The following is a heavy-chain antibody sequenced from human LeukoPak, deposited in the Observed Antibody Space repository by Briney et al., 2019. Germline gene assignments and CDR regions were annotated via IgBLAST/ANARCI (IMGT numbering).Heavy chain of an antibody. CDR1: GFIFSDHY. V-gene: IGHV3-72*01. J-gene: IGHJ3*02. CDR2: TRNQANSYTT. CDR3: AYYMGAITAFDI. D-gene: IGHD1-26*01. Sequence: QPGGALRLSCAASGFIFSDHYMHWVRQAPGKGLEGVGRTRNQANSYTTAYAASVKGRFTISRDDSKNSLYLQMNSLKTEDTAVYYCAYYMGAITAFDIWGQGTMVTVSS.